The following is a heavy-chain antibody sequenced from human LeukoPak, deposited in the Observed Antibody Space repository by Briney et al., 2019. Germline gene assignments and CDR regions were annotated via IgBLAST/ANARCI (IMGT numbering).Heavy chain of an antibody. CDR1: GFTFDDYA. V-gene: IGHV3-9*01. J-gene: IGHJ4*02. CDR2: ISWNSGSI. Sequence: PGGSLRLSCAASGFTFDDYAMHWVRQAPGKGLEWVSGISWNSGSIGYADSVKGRFTISRDNAKSSLYLQLNSLRADDTAIYYCARGPTTIGGPGKAYFDYWGQEILVLVSS. CDR3: ARGPTTIGGPGKAYFDY. D-gene: IGHD6-13*01.